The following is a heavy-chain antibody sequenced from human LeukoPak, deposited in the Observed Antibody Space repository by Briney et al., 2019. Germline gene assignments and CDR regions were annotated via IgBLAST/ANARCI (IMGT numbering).Heavy chain of an antibody. D-gene: IGHD3-9*01. CDR3: AKDATASPYFHWFDN. Sequence: GGSLRLSCAASGFTVSSYGMTWVRQAPGKGLEWVSAFSATDGSAQYAESVKGRFTISRDNSKNSLYLQMNSLRDEDTAVYYCAKDATASPYFHWFDNWGQGTQVIVSS. CDR2: FSATDGSA. CDR1: GFTVSSYG. J-gene: IGHJ1*01. V-gene: IGHV3-23*01.